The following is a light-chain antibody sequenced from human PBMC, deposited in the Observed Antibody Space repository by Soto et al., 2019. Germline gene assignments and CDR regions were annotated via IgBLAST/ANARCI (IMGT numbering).Light chain of an antibody. CDR1: SSDVGGYDY. J-gene: IGLJ1*01. V-gene: IGLV2-8*01. CDR3: CSYGGSNILYV. CDR2: KVS. Sequence: ALTQPPSASGSPGQSVAISCTGTSSDVGGYDYVSWYQQHPGKAPKLLIYKVSQRPSGVPDRFSGSKSGSTASLTVSGLQADDEADYYCCSYGGSNILYVFGTGTKVTVL.